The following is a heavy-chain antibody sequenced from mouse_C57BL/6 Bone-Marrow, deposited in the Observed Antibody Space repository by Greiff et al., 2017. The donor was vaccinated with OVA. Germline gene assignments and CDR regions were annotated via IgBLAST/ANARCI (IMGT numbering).Heavy chain of an antibody. CDR1: GYTFTGYW. D-gene: IGHD1-3*01. J-gene: IGHJ4*01. CDR2: ILPGSGST. Sequence: VQLQQSGAELMKPGASVKLSCKATGYTFTGYWIEWVKQRPGHGLEWIGEILPGSGSTNSNEKFKGKATFTADTSSNTAYMQLSSLTTEDYAIYYCARGGIELGHYAMDYWGQGTSVTVSS. V-gene: IGHV1-9*01. CDR3: ARGGIELGHYAMDY.